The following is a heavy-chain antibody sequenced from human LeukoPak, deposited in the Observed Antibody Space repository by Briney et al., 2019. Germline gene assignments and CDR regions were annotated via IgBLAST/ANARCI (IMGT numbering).Heavy chain of an antibody. CDR2: ISAYNGNT. Sequence: ASVKVSCKASGYTFTSYGISWVRQAPGQGLEWMGWISAYNGNTNYAQKLQGRVTMTTDTSTSTAYMELRSLRSDDTAVYYCARAILTFCYYYYMDVWGKGTTVTVSS. V-gene: IGHV1-18*01. CDR3: ARAILTFCYYYYMDV. D-gene: IGHD3-9*01. J-gene: IGHJ6*03. CDR1: GYTFTSYG.